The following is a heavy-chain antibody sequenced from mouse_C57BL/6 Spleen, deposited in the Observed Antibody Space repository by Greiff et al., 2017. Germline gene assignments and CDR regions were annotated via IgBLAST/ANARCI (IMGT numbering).Heavy chain of an antibody. Sequence: EVQLQQSGPELVKPGASVKMSCKASGYTFTDYNMHWVKQSHGKSLEWIGYINPNNGGTSYNQKFKGKATLTVNKSSSTAYMGLRSLTSEASAVYYWAREGGTIYNYGVGGSFNYWGQGTTLTVSS. V-gene: IGHV1-22*01. CDR2: INPNNGGT. CDR3: AREGGTIYNYGVGGSFNY. D-gene: IGHD1-1*01. CDR1: GYTFTDYN. J-gene: IGHJ2*01.